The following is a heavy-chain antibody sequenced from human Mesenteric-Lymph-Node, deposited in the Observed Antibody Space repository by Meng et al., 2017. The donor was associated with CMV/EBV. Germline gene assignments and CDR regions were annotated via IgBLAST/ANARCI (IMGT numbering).Heavy chain of an antibody. CDR2: TYYRSKWYN. CDR1: GDSVSSNSAA. D-gene: IGHD4/OR15-4a*01. Sequence: SETLSLTCAISGDSVSSNSAAWNWIRQSPSRGLEWLGRTYYRSKWYNDYAVSVKSRITINPDTSKNQFSLQLNSVTPEDTAVYYCARVMVRFPKQNYFDYWGQGTLVTVS. J-gene: IGHJ4*02. CDR3: ARVMVRFPKQNYFDY. V-gene: IGHV6-1*01.